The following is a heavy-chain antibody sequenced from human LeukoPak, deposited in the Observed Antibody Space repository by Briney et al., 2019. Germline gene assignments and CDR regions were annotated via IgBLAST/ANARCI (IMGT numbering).Heavy chain of an antibody. CDR3: TYSGSNYPDY. CDR1: GGSISSGSYY. J-gene: IGHJ4*02. D-gene: IGHD1-26*01. Sequence: SETLSLTCTVSGGSISSGSYYWSWIRQPAGKGLEWIGRIYTSGSTNYNPSLKSRVTISVDTSKNQFSLKLGSVTAADTAVYYCTYSGSNYPDYWGQGTLVTVSS. CDR2: IYTSGST. V-gene: IGHV4-61*02.